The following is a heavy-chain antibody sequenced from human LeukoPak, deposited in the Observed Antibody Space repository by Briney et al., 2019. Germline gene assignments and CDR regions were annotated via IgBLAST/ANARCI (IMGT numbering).Heavy chain of an antibody. J-gene: IGHJ6*03. CDR3: ARAGSLLWFGELFGETNYYYYYYMDV. Sequence: GGSLRLSCAASGFTFSSYSMNWVRQAPGKGLEWVSSISSSSSYIYYADSVKGRFTISRDNAKNSLYLQMNSLRAEDTAVYYCARAGSLLWFGELFGETNYYYYYYMDVWGKGTTVTISS. D-gene: IGHD3-10*01. CDR1: GFTFSSYS. V-gene: IGHV3-21*01. CDR2: ISSSSSYI.